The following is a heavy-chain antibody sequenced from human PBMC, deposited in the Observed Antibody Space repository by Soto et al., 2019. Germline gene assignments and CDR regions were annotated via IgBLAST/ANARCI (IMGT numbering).Heavy chain of an antibody. CDR3: ARLIGNSWLDS. J-gene: IGHJ5*01. CDR1: GDSVSTNSAT. V-gene: IGHV6-1*01. Sequence: QVQLQQSGPGLVKPSQTLSLTCAISGDSVSTNSATWDWIRQSPSRGLEWLGRTYYRSKWEIDYPLSLRAPITINPHTSNNQLSLQLNSVTPDDTAVYYCARLIGNSWLDSWGQGILVTVSS. CDR2: TYYRSKWEI. D-gene: IGHD3-16*01.